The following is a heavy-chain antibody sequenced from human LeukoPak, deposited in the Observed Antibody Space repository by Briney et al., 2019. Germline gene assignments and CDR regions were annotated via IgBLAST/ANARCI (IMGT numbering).Heavy chain of an antibody. D-gene: IGHD3-10*01. Sequence: GGYLRLSSAASGFTFQDYTMHRVRQAPGKGLECVALIGGDGDTTSYTYSVKGRFTVYRDDNKHSLYLQMDSLPTEDTGLYYCTKVADSGSYYRAFVLWGQGTMVTVSS. CDR3: TKVADSGSYYRAFVL. J-gene: IGHJ3*01. CDR2: IGGDGDTT. V-gene: IGHV3-43*02. CDR1: GFTFQDYT.